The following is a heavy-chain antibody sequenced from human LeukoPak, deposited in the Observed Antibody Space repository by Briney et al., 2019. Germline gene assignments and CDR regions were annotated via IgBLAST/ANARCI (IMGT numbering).Heavy chain of an antibody. D-gene: IGHD3-22*01. J-gene: IGHJ4*02. CDR2: INPNSGGT. Sequence: GASVKVSCKASGYTFTGYYMHWVRQAPGQGLEWKGWINPNSGGTNYAQKFQGWVTMTRDTSISTAYMELSRLRSDDTAVYYCARAYYDSSGYFDYWGQGTLVTVSS. V-gene: IGHV1-2*04. CDR3: ARAYYDSSGYFDY. CDR1: GYTFTGYY.